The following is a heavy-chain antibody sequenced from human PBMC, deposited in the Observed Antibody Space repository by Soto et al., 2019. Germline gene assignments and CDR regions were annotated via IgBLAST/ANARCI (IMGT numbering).Heavy chain of an antibody. V-gene: IGHV4-61*08. CDR3: ARDTDQWFGELLPLRYFDY. CDR1: GGSISSGGYY. J-gene: IGHJ4*02. D-gene: IGHD3-10*01. CDR2: IYYSGST. Sequence: SETLSLTCTVSGGSISSGGYYWSWIRQHPGKGLEWIGYIYYSGSTNYNPSLKSRVTISVDTSKNQFSLKLSSVTAADTAVYYCARDTDQWFGELLPLRYFDYWGQGTLVTVSS.